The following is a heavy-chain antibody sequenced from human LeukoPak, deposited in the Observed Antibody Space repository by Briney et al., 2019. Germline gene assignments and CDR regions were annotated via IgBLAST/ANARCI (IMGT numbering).Heavy chain of an antibody. CDR3: AKDPGDEYYFDY. CDR1: GFTFSSYG. J-gene: IGHJ4*02. Sequence: GGSLRLSCAASGFTFSSYGMHWVRQAPGKGLEWVAVISYDGNNKYYADSVKGRFTISRDNSKNTLYLQMNSLRAEDTAVYYCAKDPGDEYYFDYWGQGTLVTVSS. V-gene: IGHV3-30*18. CDR2: ISYDGNNK. D-gene: IGHD3-10*01.